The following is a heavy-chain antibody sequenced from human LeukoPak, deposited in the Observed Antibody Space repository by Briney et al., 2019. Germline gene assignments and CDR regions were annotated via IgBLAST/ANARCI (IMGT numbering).Heavy chain of an antibody. CDR1: GFTFSNYS. Sequence: VGSLRLSCAASGFTFSNYSMNWVRQAPGKGLEWVSSISSSSYIYYADSVKGRFAISRDNARNSLYLQMNSLRVEDTAVYYCARSSRTSWYSDYRGQGTLVTVSS. CDR3: ARSSRTSWYSDY. J-gene: IGHJ4*02. V-gene: IGHV3-21*01. CDR2: ISSSSYI. D-gene: IGHD6-13*01.